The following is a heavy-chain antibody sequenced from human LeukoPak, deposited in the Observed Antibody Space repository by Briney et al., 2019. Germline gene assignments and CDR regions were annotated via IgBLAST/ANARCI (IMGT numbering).Heavy chain of an antibody. D-gene: IGHD2-2*01. CDR3: ARQRFCSSTSCSPEIYYFDY. V-gene: IGHV4-59*08. CDR1: GGSFSSYY. J-gene: IGHJ4*02. CDR2: IYYSGST. Sequence: SETLSLTCAVYGGSFSSYYWSWIRQPPGKGLEWIGYIYYSGSTSYNPSLKSRVTISVDTSKNQFSLKLSSVTAADTAVYYCARQRFCSSTSCSPEIYYFDYWGQGTLVTVSS.